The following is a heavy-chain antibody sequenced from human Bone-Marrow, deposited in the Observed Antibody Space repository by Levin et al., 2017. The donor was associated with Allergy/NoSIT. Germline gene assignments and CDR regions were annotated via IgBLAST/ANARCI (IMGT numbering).Heavy chain of an antibody. CDR1: GVTIQSFT. CDR2: IVPVFGTT. Sequence: KISCRASGVTIQSFTITWVRQAPGHGLEWMGGIVPVFGTTHYAQQFQDRVTFTADASTMTAFMELSSLRADDTAVYYCARAETDDYYYYYMDVWGTGTTVTVSS. J-gene: IGHJ6*03. CDR3: ARAETDDYYYYYMDV. V-gene: IGHV1-69*01.